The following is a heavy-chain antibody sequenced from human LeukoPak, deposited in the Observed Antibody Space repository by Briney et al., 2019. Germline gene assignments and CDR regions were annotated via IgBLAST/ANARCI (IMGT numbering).Heavy chain of an antibody. V-gene: IGHV3-20*04. CDR2: INWNGGST. D-gene: IGHD6-6*01. J-gene: IGHJ4*02. Sequence: GGSLRLSCAASGFTFDDYGMSWVRQAPGKGLEWASGINWNGGSTGYADSVKGRFTISRDNAKNSLYLQMNSLRAEDTALYYCARDKRNMHSSSSLFDYWGQGTLVTVSS. CDR1: GFTFDDYG. CDR3: ARDKRNMHSSSSLFDY.